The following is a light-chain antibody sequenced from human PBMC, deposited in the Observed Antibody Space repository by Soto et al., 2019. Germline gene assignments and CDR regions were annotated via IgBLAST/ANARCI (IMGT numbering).Light chain of an antibody. CDR2: LVS. Sequence: DIVMTQSPLSLPVIPGEPASISCRSSQSLRHSNGQNYVDWYVQKPGQSPQVLMTLVSIRASGVPDRFTGSGSGTDFTLKISRVGADDVGIYYCMQALQIPLTFGGGTKLEIK. J-gene: IGKJ4*01. CDR1: QSLRHSNGQNY. V-gene: IGKV2-28*01. CDR3: MQALQIPLT.